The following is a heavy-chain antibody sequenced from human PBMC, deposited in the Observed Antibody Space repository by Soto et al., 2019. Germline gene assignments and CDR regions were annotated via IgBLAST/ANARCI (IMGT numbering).Heavy chain of an antibody. J-gene: IGHJ5*02. CDR2: IYHSGST. Sequence: SETLSLTCAVSGYSISSGYYWGWIRQPPGKGLEWIGSIYHSGSTYYNPSLKSRVTISVDTSKNQFSLKLSSVTAADTAVYYCARVVGSGTKNGVWWFDPWGQGTLVTVSS. V-gene: IGHV4-38-2*01. CDR3: ARVVGSGTKNGVWWFDP. D-gene: IGHD6-13*01. CDR1: GYSISSGYY.